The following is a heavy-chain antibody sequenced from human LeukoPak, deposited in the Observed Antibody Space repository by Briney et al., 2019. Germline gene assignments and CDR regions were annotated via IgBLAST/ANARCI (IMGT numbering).Heavy chain of an antibody. D-gene: IGHD3-16*01. V-gene: IGHV4-30-4*02. CDR3: ARERGDFRFVDI. CDR2: IYYSGST. CDR1: GASITSGDYY. Sequence: SETLSLTCTVSGASITSGDYYWSWIRQPPGKGLEWIGYIYYSGSTYYNPSLKSRVTISVDTSKNQFSLKLSSVTAADTAVYYCARERGDFRFVDIWGQGTMVIVSS. J-gene: IGHJ3*02.